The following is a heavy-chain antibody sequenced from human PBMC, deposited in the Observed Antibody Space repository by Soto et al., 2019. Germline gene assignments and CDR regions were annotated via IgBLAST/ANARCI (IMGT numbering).Heavy chain of an antibody. CDR3: ARVPSPFDFYYAMDV. CDR2: IFCSGTT. J-gene: IGHJ6*02. CDR1: GDSSVRGNKF. V-gene: IGHV4-30-4*02. D-gene: IGHD3-16*01. Sequence: PSDTLSLTSTDTGDSSVRGNKFFSLIRRAAGKGLEWIGYIFCSGTTYYNPSLKSRLTMSLDTSQNQFSLKLNSVTAADTAVYFCARVPSPFDFYYAMDVWGQGTTVTVSS.